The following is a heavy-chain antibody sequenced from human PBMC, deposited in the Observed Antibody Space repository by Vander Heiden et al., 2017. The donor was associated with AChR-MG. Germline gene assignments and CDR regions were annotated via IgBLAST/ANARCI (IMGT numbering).Heavy chain of an antibody. CDR3: ARTPSSWYFDL. D-gene: IGHD6-19*01. CDR2: IYHSGTT. Sequence: QLQLQESGSGLVKPSQTQSLTCTVSGDSIISVGNSWSWIRQPPGKGLEWIGDIYHSGTTHYNPSLSGRITISMDKSKNQFSFQLTSVTAADTAIYYCARTPSSWYFDLWGQGTLVTVSS. J-gene: IGHJ4*02. V-gene: IGHV4-30-2*01. CDR1: GDSIISVGNS.